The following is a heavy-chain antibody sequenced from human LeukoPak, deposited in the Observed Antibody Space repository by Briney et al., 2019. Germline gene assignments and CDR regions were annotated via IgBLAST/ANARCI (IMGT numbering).Heavy chain of an antibody. D-gene: IGHD3-22*01. CDR1: GFTFGDYG. V-gene: IGHV3-23*01. Sequence: GGSLRLSCVASGFTFGDYGMSWVRQAPGKGLEWVSSFSASGGSTYYADSVKGRFTISRDNSKNIMFLQMNSLRAEDTAVYYCAKAPPITMIVVGEYFQHWGQGTLVTVSS. CDR3: AKAPPITMIVVGEYFQH. CDR2: FSASGGST. J-gene: IGHJ1*01.